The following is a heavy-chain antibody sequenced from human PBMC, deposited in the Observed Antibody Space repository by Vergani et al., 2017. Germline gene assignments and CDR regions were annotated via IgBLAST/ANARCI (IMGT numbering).Heavy chain of an antibody. CDR3: ATLGVTTLDY. CDR1: GFTFDDYA. V-gene: IGHV3-9*01. Sequence: EVQLVESGGGLVQPGRSLRLSCAASGFTFDDYAMHWVRQAPGKGLEWVSGISWNSGSIGYADSVKGRFTISRDNAKNSLYLQMNSLRAEDTAVYYCATLGVTTLDYRGQGTLVTVSS. CDR2: ISWNSGSI. J-gene: IGHJ4*02. D-gene: IGHD4-17*01.